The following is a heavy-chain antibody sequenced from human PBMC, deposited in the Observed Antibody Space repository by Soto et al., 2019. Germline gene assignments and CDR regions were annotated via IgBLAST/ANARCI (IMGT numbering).Heavy chain of an antibody. V-gene: IGHV3-33*01. D-gene: IGHD2-21*02. J-gene: IGHJ5*02. Sequence: QVQLVESGGGVVQPGRSLRLSCAASGFTFSSYGMHWVRQAPGKGLEWVAVIWYDGSNKYYADSVKGRFTISRDNSKNTLYLQMNSLRAEDTAVYYCAREGGFFGGDSQHWFDPWGQGTLVTVSS. CDR2: IWYDGSNK. CDR1: GFTFSSYG. CDR3: AREGGFFGGDSQHWFDP.